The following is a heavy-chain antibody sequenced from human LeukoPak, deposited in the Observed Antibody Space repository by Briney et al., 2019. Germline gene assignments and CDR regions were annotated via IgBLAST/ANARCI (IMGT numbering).Heavy chain of an antibody. V-gene: IGHV4-59*08. CDR1: GGSISSYY. CDR2: IYYSGST. CDR3: ARHTGVAGYYYYGMDV. D-gene: IGHD6-19*01. J-gene: IGHJ6*02. Sequence: SETLSLTCTGSGGSISSYYWSWIRQPPGKGLEWIGYIYYSGSTNYNPSLKSRVTISVDTSKNQFSLKLSSVTAAGTAVYYCARHTGVAGYYYYGMDVWGQGTTVTVSS.